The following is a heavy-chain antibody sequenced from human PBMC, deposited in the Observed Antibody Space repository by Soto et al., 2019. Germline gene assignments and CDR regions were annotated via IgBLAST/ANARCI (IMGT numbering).Heavy chain of an antibody. CDR3: AKAPAYSSPKYYFDY. CDR1: GFTFSGYA. J-gene: IGHJ4*02. CDR2: IGGSGDTT. D-gene: IGHD6-13*01. Sequence: GGSLRLSCAASGFTFSGYAVTWVRQASGKGLEWVSVIGGSGDTTYYADSVKGRFTISRDNSKNTLYLQMNSLRAEDTAVYYCAKAPAYSSPKYYFDYWGQGTLVTVSS. V-gene: IGHV3-23*01.